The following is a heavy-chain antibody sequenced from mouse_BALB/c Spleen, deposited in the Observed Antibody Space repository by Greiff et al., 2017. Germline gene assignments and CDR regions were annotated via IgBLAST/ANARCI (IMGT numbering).Heavy chain of an antibody. Sequence: EVKVVESGPSLVKPSQTLSLTCSVTGDSITSGYWNWIRKFPGNKLEYMGYISYSGSTYYNPSLKSRISITRDTSKNPYYLQLNSVTTEDTATYYCARYSDDGRAWFAYWGQGTLVTVSA. D-gene: IGHD2-12*01. J-gene: IGHJ3*01. CDR2: ISYSGST. CDR1: GDSITSGY. CDR3: ARYSDDGRAWFAY. V-gene: IGHV3-8*02.